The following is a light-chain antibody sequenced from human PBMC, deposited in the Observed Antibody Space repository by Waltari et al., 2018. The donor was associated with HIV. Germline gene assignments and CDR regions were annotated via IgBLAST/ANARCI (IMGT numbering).Light chain of an antibody. Sequence: QSALTQPASVSGSRGQSLTMSCTGTSSDIGASNHVSWFQQRPGKAPKLIIYDVTERPSGVAKRCSGSKSGITASLTISGLQADDEGDYYCSSYTASNTLWVFGGGTKLTVL. J-gene: IGLJ3*02. V-gene: IGLV2-14*03. CDR2: DVT. CDR3: SSYTASNTLWV. CDR1: SSDIGASNH.